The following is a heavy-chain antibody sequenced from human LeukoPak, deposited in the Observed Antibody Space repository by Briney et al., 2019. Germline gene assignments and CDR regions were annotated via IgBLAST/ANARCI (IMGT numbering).Heavy chain of an antibody. CDR3: ARGLGAIGV. CDR2: INHSGST. D-gene: IGHD1-26*01. J-gene: IGHJ1*01. Sequence: SETLSLTCAVYGGSFSGYYWSWIRQPPGKGLEWIGEINHSGSTNYNPSLKSRVTISVDTSKNQFSLKLSSVTAADTAVYYCARGLGAIGVWGQGTLVTVSS. CDR1: GGSFSGYY. V-gene: IGHV4-34*01.